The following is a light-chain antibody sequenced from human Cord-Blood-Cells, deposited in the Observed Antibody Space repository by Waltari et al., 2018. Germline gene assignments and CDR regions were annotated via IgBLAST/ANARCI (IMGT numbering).Light chain of an antibody. V-gene: IGKV3-15*01. CDR3: QQYNNWPPLT. J-gene: IGKJ4*01. Sequence: EIVMTQSPATLSVSPGARAPLSCRASQSVSSNLAWSQQKPGQAPRLLIYGASTRATGIPARFSGSGSGTEFTLTISSLQSEDFAVYYCQQYNNWPPLTFGGGTKVEIK. CDR1: QSVSSN. CDR2: GAS.